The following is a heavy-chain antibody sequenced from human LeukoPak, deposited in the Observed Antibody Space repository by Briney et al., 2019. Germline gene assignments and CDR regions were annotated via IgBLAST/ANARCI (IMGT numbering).Heavy chain of an antibody. CDR1: GYTFTSYY. CDR3: ARAPVLRYFDWIGRDFDY. D-gene: IGHD3-9*01. Sequence: ASVKVSCKASGYTFTSYYMHWVRQAPGQGLEWMGIINPSGGSTSYAQKFQGRVTMTRDTSTSTVYMELSSLRSEDTAVYYCARAPVLRYFDWIGRDFDYWGQGTLVTVSS. J-gene: IGHJ4*02. CDR2: INPSGGST. V-gene: IGHV1-46*01.